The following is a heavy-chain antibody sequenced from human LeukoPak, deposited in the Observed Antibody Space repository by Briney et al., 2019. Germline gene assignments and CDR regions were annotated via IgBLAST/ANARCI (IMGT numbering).Heavy chain of an antibody. V-gene: IGHV3-33*01. CDR3: ARQTTLATDH. D-gene: IGHD4-23*01. Sequence: GGSLRLSCVAPGFTFSNFGMHWVRQAPGKGLEWVALIYYDGTNKYYGDSVRGRFTVSRDNSNNTVFLHMSNLRADDTAVYYCARQTTLATDHWGQGTLVTVSP. CDR2: IYYDGTNK. CDR1: GFTFSNFG. J-gene: IGHJ4*02.